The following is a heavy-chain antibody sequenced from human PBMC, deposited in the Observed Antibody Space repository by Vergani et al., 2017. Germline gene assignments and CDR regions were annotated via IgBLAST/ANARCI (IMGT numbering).Heavy chain of an antibody. Sequence: EVQLVESGGGLVQPGGSLRLSFAASGFPFRSYSLTWVRQAPGKGLEWVSYISSSSSTIYYADSVKGRFTISRDNAKNSLYLQMNSLRAEDTAVYYCARDQRITMVRGVIIRNDYWGQGTLVTVSS. CDR2: ISSSSSTI. D-gene: IGHD3-10*01. CDR3: ARDQRITMVRGVIIRNDY. J-gene: IGHJ4*02. V-gene: IGHV3-48*01. CDR1: GFPFRSYS.